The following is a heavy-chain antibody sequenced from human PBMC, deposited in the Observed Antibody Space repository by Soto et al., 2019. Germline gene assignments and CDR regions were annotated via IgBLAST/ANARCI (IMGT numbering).Heavy chain of an antibody. CDR3: ASGVTTVPQYWYFDL. V-gene: IGHV4-30-2*01. D-gene: IGHD4-17*01. J-gene: IGHJ2*01. Sequence: QLQLQESGSGLVKPSQTLSLTCAVSGGSISSGGYSWSWIRQPPGKGLEWIGYSYHSGSTYYNPSLNRRVAIAVDRSKNQLSLKLSAVTAADTAVNYCASGVTTVPQYWYFDLWGRGTLVTVSS. CDR2: SYHSGST. CDR1: GGSISSGGYS.